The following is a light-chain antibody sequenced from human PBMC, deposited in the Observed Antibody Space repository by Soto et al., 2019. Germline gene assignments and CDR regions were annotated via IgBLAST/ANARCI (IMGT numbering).Light chain of an antibody. J-gene: IGKJ1*01. Sequence: DLQMTQSPSTLSASVGDTVTITCRASRSIKSWLAWYQQKPGQAPKLLISKASSLENGVPARFSGSGSGTEFTLTISSLQPDDFGTYYCQQYTMYAAFGQGTKVEIK. CDR2: KAS. V-gene: IGKV1-5*03. CDR1: RSIKSW. CDR3: QQYTMYAA.